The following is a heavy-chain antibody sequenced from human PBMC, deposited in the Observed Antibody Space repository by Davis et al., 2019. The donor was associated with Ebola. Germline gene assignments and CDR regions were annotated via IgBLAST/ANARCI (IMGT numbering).Heavy chain of an antibody. Sequence: PGGSLRLSCAASGFTFSDYAMHWVRQAPGKGLEWVSAISGSGGSTYYADSVKGRFTISRDNSKNTLYLQMNSLRAEDTAVYYCARDGYYYDSSGYSLAFDYWGQGTLVTVSS. CDR3: ARDGYYYDSSGYSLAFDY. D-gene: IGHD3-22*01. J-gene: IGHJ4*02. CDR2: ISGSGGST. V-gene: IGHV3-23*01. CDR1: GFTFSDYA.